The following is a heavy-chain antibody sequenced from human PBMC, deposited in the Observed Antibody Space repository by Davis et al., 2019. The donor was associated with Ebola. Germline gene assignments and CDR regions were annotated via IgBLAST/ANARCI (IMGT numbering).Heavy chain of an antibody. CDR3: ARDSGTFYVDS. Sequence: GESLKISCAASGFTFDDYAMHWVRQAPGKGLEWVSLISGDGGSTYYADSVRGRFTISRDNAKGSLFLQMNNLRADDTAVYFCARDSGTFYVDSWGQGTLVTISS. CDR1: GFTFDDYA. CDR2: ISGDGGST. V-gene: IGHV3-43*02. J-gene: IGHJ5*01. D-gene: IGHD1-26*01.